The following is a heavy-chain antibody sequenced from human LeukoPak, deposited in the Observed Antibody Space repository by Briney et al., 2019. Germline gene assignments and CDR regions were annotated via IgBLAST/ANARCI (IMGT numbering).Heavy chain of an antibody. CDR1: GFSFSNYG. CDR2: ISYDGSNK. D-gene: IGHD6-13*01. V-gene: IGHV3-30*05. CDR3: ARGSTSWYSNFNY. J-gene: IGHJ4*02. Sequence: GGSLRLSCLASGFSFSNYGMHWVRQAPGKGLEWVAVISYDGSNKKYADSVKGRFTISRDNSKNTLYLQMNSLRAEDTAVYYCARGSTSWYSNFNYWGQGTLVTVSS.